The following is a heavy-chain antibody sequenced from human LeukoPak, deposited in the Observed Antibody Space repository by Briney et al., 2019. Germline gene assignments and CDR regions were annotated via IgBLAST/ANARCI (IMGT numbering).Heavy chain of an antibody. Sequence: GGSLRLSCAASGFTFSDYYMSWIRQAPGKGLEWVSYTSSGSSYTNYADSVKGRFTISRDNAKNSLNLQMNSLRAEDTAVYYCAREYFDSSGYYDAFDIWGQGTKVTVSS. D-gene: IGHD3-22*01. V-gene: IGHV3-11*06. J-gene: IGHJ3*02. CDR3: AREYFDSSGYYDAFDI. CDR1: GFTFSDYY. CDR2: TSSGSSYT.